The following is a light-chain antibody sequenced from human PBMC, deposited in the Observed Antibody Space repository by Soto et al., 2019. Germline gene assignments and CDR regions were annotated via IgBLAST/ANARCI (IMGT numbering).Light chain of an antibody. CDR3: QQRSNWPLWS. CDR2: DAS. J-gene: IGKJ1*01. Sequence: EIVLTQSPATLSLSPGARATLSCRASQSVGNYLAWYQQKAGQAPRLLIYDASHRATGVPDRFSGSGSGTDFTLNIRSLEPEDFAVYFCQQRSNWPLWSFGQGTKVEIK. CDR1: QSVGNY. V-gene: IGKV3-11*01.